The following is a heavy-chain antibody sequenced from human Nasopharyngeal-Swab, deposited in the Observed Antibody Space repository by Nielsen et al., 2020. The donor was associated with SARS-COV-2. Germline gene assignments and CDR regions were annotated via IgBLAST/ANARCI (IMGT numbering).Heavy chain of an antibody. Sequence: ASVKVSCKAFGYTFTGYYMHWVRQAPGQGLEWMGWINPNSGGTNYAQKFQGWVTMTRDTSISTAYMELSRLRSDDTAVYYCAAPSAGSFYCPYYYYMDVWGKGTTVTVSS. CDR1: GYTFTGYY. CDR2: INPNSGGT. V-gene: IGHV1-2*04. J-gene: IGHJ6*03. D-gene: IGHD2-15*01. CDR3: AAPSAGSFYCPYYYYMDV.